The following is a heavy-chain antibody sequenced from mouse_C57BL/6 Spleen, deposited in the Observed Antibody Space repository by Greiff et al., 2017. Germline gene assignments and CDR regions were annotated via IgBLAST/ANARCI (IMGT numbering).Heavy chain of an antibody. Sequence: EVQLQESEAGLVQPGSSMKLSCTASGFTFSDYYMAWVRQVPEKGLEWVANINYDGSSTYYLDSFKSRFILSRENAKKMLCLQMSSLKCEDTATYDCARAGVDWYGSSAYYFDYWGQGTTLTVSS. J-gene: IGHJ2*01. D-gene: IGHD1-1*01. V-gene: IGHV5-16*01. CDR3: ARAGVDWYGSSAYYFDY. CDR2: INYDGSST. CDR1: GFTFSDYY.